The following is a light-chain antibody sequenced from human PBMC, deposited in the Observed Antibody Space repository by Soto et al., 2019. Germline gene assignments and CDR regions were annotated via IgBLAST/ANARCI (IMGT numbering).Light chain of an antibody. J-gene: IGLJ1*01. V-gene: IGLV2-8*01. CDR2: GVT. Sequence: QSALTQPPSASGSPGQSFTISCTGTSSDVGAYNFVSWYQQHPGKAPKLVIYGVTERPSGVPDRFSGSKSGNTASLTVSGLQPEDEADYYCVSYAGSSSVFGTGTKVTV. CDR1: SSDVGAYNF. CDR3: VSYAGSSSV.